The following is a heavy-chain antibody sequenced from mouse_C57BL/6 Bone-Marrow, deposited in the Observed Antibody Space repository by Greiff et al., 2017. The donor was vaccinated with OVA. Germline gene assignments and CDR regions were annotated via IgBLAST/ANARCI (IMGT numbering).Heavy chain of an antibody. V-gene: IGHV5-12*01. D-gene: IGHD1-1*01. J-gene: IGHJ2*01. CDR2: ISNGGGST. CDR1: GFTFSDYY. CDR3: ARHYYGSLDY. Sequence: EVKVVESGGGLVQPGGSLKLSCAASGFTFSDYYMYWVRQTPEKRLEWVAYISNGGGSTYYPDTVKGRFTISRDNAKNTLYLQMSRLKSEDTAMYYCARHYYGSLDYWGQGTTLTVSS.